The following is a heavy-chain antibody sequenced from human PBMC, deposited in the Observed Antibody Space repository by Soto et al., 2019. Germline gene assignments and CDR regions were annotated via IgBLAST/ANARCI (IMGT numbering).Heavy chain of an antibody. J-gene: IGHJ5*02. CDR2: AYFRSKWYN. CDR3: AKGDNLGPKTGYAFDP. Sequence: SQTLSLTCAISGDSVSSNTASWNWIRQSPSRGLEWLGRAYFRSKWYNDYAVSVKSRIIINPDTSNNQFSLQLNSVTPEDTAVYFCAKGDNLGPKTGYAFDPWGQGIMVTVSS. D-gene: IGHD5-12*01. V-gene: IGHV6-1*01. CDR1: GDSVSSNTAS.